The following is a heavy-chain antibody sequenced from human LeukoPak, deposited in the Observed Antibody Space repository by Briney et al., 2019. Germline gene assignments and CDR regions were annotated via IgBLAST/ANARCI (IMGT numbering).Heavy chain of an antibody. Sequence: GGSLRLSCAASGFIFISYGMHWVRQAPGKGLEWVGVISDDGRNKKYADSVKGRFTISRDNSKDTLYLQMNSLRDEDTAVYYCAKRPSDYGDYVTYFDYWGQGTLVTVSS. D-gene: IGHD4-17*01. V-gene: IGHV3-30*18. CDR3: AKRPSDYGDYVTYFDY. CDR2: ISDDGRNK. CDR1: GFIFISYG. J-gene: IGHJ4*02.